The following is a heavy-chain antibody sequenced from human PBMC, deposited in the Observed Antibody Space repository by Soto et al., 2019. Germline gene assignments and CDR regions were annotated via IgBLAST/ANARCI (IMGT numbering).Heavy chain of an antibody. CDR1: GYTFTSYY. CDR2: INPSGGST. J-gene: IGHJ4*02. CDR3: ARSAISPYGGLIGPFDY. V-gene: IGHV1-46*01. Sequence: ASVKVSCKASGYTFTSYYMHWVRQAPGQGLEWMGIINPSGGSTSYAQKFQGRVTMTRDTSTSTVYMELSSLRSEDTALYYCARSAISPYGGLIGPFDYWGQGNLVTVSS. D-gene: IGHD3-16*02.